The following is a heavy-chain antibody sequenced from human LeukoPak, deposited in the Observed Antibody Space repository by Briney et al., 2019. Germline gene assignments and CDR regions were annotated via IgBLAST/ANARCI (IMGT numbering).Heavy chain of an antibody. D-gene: IGHD1-26*01. V-gene: IGHV4-39*01. J-gene: IGHJ3*02. CDR3: ARPRGSYLDDAFDI. Sequence: SETLSLTCTVSGVSISSSSYYWGWIRQPPGKGLEWIGNIYYGGSTYYNPSLKSRVTISVDTSKNQFSLKLSSVTAADTAVYYCARPRGSYLDDAFDIWGQGTMVTVSS. CDR1: GVSISSSSYY. CDR2: IYYGGST.